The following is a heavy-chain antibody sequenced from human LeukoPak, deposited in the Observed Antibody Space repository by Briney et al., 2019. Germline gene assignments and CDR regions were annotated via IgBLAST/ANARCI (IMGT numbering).Heavy chain of an antibody. V-gene: IGHV3-9*01. CDR1: GFTFDDYA. J-gene: IGHJ6*02. D-gene: IGHD6-6*01. CDR3: AREGYNSSSSYYYGMDV. Sequence: GGSLRLSCAASGFTFDDYAMHWVRQAPGKGLEWVSGISWNSGSIGYADSVKGRFTISRDNAKNSLYLQMNSLRAEDTAVYYCAREGYNSSSSYYYGMDVWGQGTTVTVSS. CDR2: ISWNSGSI.